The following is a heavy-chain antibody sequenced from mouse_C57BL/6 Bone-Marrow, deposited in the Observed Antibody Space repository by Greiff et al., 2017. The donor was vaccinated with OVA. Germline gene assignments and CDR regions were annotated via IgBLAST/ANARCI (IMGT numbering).Heavy chain of an antibody. CDR3: TRSGKADY. CDR1: GYTFTSYW. V-gene: IGHV1S22*01. Sequence: LQQPGSELVRPGASVKLSCKASGYTFTSYWMHWVKQRPGQGLEWIGNIYPGSGSTNYDEKFKSKATLTVDTSSSTAYMQLSSLTSEDSAVYYCTRSGKADYWGQGTTLTVSS. J-gene: IGHJ2*01. D-gene: IGHD3-1*01. CDR2: IYPGSGST.